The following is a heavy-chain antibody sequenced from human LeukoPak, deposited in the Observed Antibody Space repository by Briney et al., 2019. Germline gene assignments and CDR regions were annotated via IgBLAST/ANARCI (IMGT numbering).Heavy chain of an antibody. CDR1: GFTFSDYC. D-gene: IGHD2-21*01. V-gene: IGHV3-11*01. J-gene: IGHJ4*02. CDR2: ISSGGSTI. CDR3: TRDRSSCCYVDY. Sequence: PGGSLRLSCAASGFTFSDYCMNWISQAPGKGLEWISYISSGGSTIYYADSVKGRFTISRDNAKNSLYLQMNSLRAEDTAVYYCTRDRSSCCYVDYWGQGTLVTVSS.